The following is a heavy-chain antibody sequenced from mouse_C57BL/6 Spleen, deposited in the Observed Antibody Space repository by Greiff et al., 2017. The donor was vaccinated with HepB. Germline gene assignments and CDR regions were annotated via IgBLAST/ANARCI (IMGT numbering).Heavy chain of an antibody. D-gene: IGHD1-1*01. J-gene: IGHJ1*03. CDR1: GYTFTSYW. CDR3: ARRNTVVDWYFDV. V-gene: IGHV1-52*01. CDR2: IDPSDSET. Sequence: QVQLQQPGAELVRPGSSVKLSCKASGYTFTSYWMHWVKQRPIQGLEWIGNIDPSDSETHYNQKFKDKATLTVDKSSSTAYMQLSSLTSEDSAVYYCARRNTVVDWYFDVWGTGTTVTVSS.